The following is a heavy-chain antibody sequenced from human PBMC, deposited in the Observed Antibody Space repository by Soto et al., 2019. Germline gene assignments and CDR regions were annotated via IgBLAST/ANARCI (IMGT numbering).Heavy chain of an antibody. D-gene: IGHD3-10*01. J-gene: IGHJ4*02. CDR2: SKNKADSYTT. Sequence: EVQLVESGGGLVQPGGSLRLSCAASGFTFSDHYMDWVRQAPGKGLEWVGRSKNKADSYTTEYAASVKGRFTISRDGSMISLFLPMNSLKTEDTAVYYCTVWGSGNDFGAAWGQGILVTFSS. V-gene: IGHV3-72*01. CDR3: TVWGSGNDFGAA. CDR1: GFTFSDHY.